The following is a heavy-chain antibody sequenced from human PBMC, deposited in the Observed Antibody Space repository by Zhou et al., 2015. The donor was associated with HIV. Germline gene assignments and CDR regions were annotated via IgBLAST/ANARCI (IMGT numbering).Heavy chain of an antibody. J-gene: IGHJ4*02. Sequence: QMQLVQSGPEVKKPGTSVKVSCKASGFTFTSSAVQWVRQARGQRLEWIGWIVVGSGNTNYAQKFQERVTITRDMSTSTAYMELSSLRSEDTAVYYCAADLGVTPFDYWGQGTLVTVSS. V-gene: IGHV1-58*01. CDR2: IVVGSGNT. D-gene: IGHD3-10*01. CDR3: AADLGVTPFDY. CDR1: GFTFTSSA.